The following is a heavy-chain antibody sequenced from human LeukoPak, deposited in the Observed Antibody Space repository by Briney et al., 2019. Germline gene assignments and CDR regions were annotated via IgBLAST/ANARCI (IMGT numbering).Heavy chain of an antibody. CDR3: ALLDRSGWYCIDN. Sequence: PGGSLRLSCAASGFTVSGNYMSWVRQAPGNGLVWVSVIYNGDTTYYADSVKGRFTISRDNSKNTLYLQMNSLRAEDTAVYYCALLDRSGWYCIDNWGQGTLVTVSS. J-gene: IGHJ4*02. CDR2: IYNGDTT. CDR1: GFTVSGNY. V-gene: IGHV3-53*01. D-gene: IGHD6-19*01.